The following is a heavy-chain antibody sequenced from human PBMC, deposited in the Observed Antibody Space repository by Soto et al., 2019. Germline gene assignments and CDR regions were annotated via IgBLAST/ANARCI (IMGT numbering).Heavy chain of an antibody. Sequence: QEQLVQSGAEVKKPGSSVKVSCKASGGLFSSYAISWVRQAPGQGLEWMGGIIPIFGTANYAKQFQGRVTITADESANTAYIELSSLRSEDTTMYYCARGVSGYIWFNEYWGQGALVTVSS. D-gene: IGHD3-22*01. CDR1: GGLFSSYA. V-gene: IGHV1-69*01. J-gene: IGHJ4*02. CDR3: ARGVSGYIWFNEY. CDR2: IIPIFGTA.